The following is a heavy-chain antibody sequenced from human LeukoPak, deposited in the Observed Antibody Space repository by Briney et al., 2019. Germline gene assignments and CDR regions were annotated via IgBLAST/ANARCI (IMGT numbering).Heavy chain of an antibody. V-gene: IGHV3-23*01. D-gene: IGHD6-19*01. Sequence: GGSLILSCAASGFTLSTSAISWVRDGPGEGLEWVSSIGGGGITKYDAASAKGRFTISRDNSKNTMFLQMNSLRADDTAVYYFARQSCASGWNSFDYWGQGILVTVSS. J-gene: IGHJ4*02. CDR3: ARQSCASGWNSFDY. CDR1: GFTLSTSA. CDR2: IGGGGITK.